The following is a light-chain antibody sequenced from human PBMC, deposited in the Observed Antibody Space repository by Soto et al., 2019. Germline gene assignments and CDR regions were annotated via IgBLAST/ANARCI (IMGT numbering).Light chain of an antibody. J-gene: IGKJ3*01. Sequence: ELVLTQSPGTLSLSPGERATLSCRASQSVSSSYLAWYQQKPGQAPRLLIYGASSRATGLPDRFSGSGCGTDFTTTISRLEHEDFAVYYSQTYGISPPLTFGPGTKVDTK. CDR3: QTYGISPPLT. CDR1: QSVSSSY. V-gene: IGKV3-20*01. CDR2: GAS.